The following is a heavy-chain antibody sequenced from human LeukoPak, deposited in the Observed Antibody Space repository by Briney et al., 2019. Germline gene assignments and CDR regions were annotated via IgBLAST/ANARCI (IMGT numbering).Heavy chain of an antibody. Sequence: SETLSLTCTVSGGSISSYYWSWIRQPAGKGLEWIGRIYTSGSTNYNPSLKSRVTISVDTSKNQFSLKLSSVTAADTAVYYCARRAVDSSSWYADYWGQGTLVTVSS. CDR3: ARRAVDSSSWYADY. CDR2: IYTSGST. D-gene: IGHD6-13*01. CDR1: GGSISSYY. J-gene: IGHJ4*02. V-gene: IGHV4-4*07.